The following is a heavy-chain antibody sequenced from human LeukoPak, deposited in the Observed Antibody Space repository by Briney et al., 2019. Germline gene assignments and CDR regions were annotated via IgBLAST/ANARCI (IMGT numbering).Heavy chain of an antibody. D-gene: IGHD2-2*02. J-gene: IGHJ4*02. CDR2: ISGSDGST. Sequence: HPGGSLRLSCAASGFTFSSYAMSWVRQAPGKGLEWVSAISGSDGSTYYADSVKGRFTISRDNSKNTLYLQMNSLRAEDTAVYYCAKGSDIVVVPAAIYGHWGQGTLVTVSS. CDR3: AKGSDIVVVPAAIYGH. CDR1: GFTFSSYA. V-gene: IGHV3-23*01.